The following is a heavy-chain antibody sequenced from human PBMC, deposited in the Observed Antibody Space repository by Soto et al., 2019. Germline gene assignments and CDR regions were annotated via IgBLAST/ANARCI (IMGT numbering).Heavy chain of an antibody. D-gene: IGHD5-18*01. CDR2: ISAYNGNT. CDR3: ARTFETWIQLWLLTDY. V-gene: IGHV1-18*01. Sequence: ASVKVSCKASGYTFTSYGISRVRQAPGQGLEWMGWISAYNGNTNYAQKLQGRVTMTTDTSTSTAYMELRSPRSDDTAVYYCARTFETWIQLWLLTDYWGQGTLVTVSS. CDR1: GYTFTSYG. J-gene: IGHJ4*02.